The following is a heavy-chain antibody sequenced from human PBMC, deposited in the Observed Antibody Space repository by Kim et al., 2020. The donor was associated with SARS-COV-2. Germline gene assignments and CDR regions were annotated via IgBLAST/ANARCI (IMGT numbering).Heavy chain of an antibody. CDR2: IKQDGSEK. CDR3: ARDLLLYAQRAHYYYYGMDV. J-gene: IGHJ6*02. D-gene: IGHD2-8*01. Sequence: GGSLRLSCAASGFTFSSYWMSWVRQAPGKGLEWVANIKQDGSEKYYVDSVKGRFTISRDNAKNSLYLQMNSLRAEDTAVYYCARDLLLYAQRAHYYYYGMDVWGQGTTVTVSS. V-gene: IGHV3-7*01. CDR1: GFTFSSYW.